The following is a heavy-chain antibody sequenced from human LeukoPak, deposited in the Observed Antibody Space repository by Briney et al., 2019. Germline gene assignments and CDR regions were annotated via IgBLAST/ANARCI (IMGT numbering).Heavy chain of an antibody. Sequence: ASVKVSCKASGYTFTTYGISWVRQAPGQGLEWMGWISGYNGQTDYAQNLQGRVTLTTDTSTSTAYMELRGLRSDDTAVYYCARDIAVSNFDYWGQGTLVTVSS. D-gene: IGHD6-19*01. V-gene: IGHV1-18*01. CDR3: ARDIAVSNFDY. CDR2: ISGYNGQT. CDR1: GYTFTTYG. J-gene: IGHJ4*02.